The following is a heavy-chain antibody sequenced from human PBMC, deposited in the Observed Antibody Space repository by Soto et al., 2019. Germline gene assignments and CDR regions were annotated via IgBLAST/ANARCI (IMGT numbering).Heavy chain of an antibody. J-gene: IGHJ6*02. Sequence: QIQLVQSGGEVKKPGASVKVSCKSSGYKFISHSITWVRQAPGQGLEWMGRISAYNGNTNYAQKLQGRVTMTTDTSTNTAYMELRSLRSADTAVYYRARGAFCGAAPGCRDLDVWGQGTTVTVSS. D-gene: IGHD2-21*01. CDR3: ARGAFCGAAPGCRDLDV. CDR2: ISAYNGNT. V-gene: IGHV1-18*01. CDR1: GYKFISHS.